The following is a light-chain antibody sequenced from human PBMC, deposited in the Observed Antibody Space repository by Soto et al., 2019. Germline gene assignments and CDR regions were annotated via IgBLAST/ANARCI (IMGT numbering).Light chain of an antibody. V-gene: IGLV2-8*01. CDR3: SSYAGSNNVV. Sequence: QSVLTQPPSASGSPGQSVPISCPGTSSDVGGYNYVSWYQQHPGKAPKLMIYEVSKRPSGVPDRFSGSKSGNTASLTVSGLQAEDEADYYCSSYAGSNNVVFGGGTKVTVL. CDR1: SSDVGGYNY. J-gene: IGLJ2*01. CDR2: EVS.